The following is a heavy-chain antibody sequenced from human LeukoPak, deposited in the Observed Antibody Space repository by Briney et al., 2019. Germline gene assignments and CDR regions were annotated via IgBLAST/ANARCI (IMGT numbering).Heavy chain of an antibody. CDR3: ATNLATVVTPAYY. V-gene: IGHV1-24*01. D-gene: IGHD4-23*01. CDR1: GYTLTELS. J-gene: IGHJ4*02. CDR2: FDPEDGER. Sequence: WASVKVSCKVSGYTLTELSMHWVRQAPGKGLEWMGGFDPEDGERIYEQKFQGRVIMTEDTSTDTAYMEMRSLKSEVTAVYYCATNLATVVTPAYYWGQGTVVIVSA.